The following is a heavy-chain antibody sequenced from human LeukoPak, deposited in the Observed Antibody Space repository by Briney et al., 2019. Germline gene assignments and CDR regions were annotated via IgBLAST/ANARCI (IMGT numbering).Heavy chain of an antibody. D-gene: IGHD3-22*01. CDR1: GFTFSSYE. Sequence: GGSLRLSCAASGFTFSSYEINWVRQAPGKGLEWVSYISSSGSTIYYADSVKGRFTISRDNAKNSLYLQMNSLRAEDTAVYYCARGPAASGYYDSRGRYGYFDYWGQGTLVTVSS. CDR2: ISSSGSTI. V-gene: IGHV3-48*03. CDR3: ARGPAASGYYDSRGRYGYFDY. J-gene: IGHJ4*02.